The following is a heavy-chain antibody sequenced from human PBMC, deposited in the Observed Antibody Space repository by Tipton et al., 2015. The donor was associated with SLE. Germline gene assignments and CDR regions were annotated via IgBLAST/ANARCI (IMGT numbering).Heavy chain of an antibody. V-gene: IGHV3-7*01. CDR2: IKQDGSSK. CDR3: VRAFPYDYANN. J-gene: IGHJ4*02. CDR1: GFTFNRYA. D-gene: IGHD4-17*01. Sequence: SLRLSCSASGFTFNRYAMHWVRQAPGKGLEWVANIKQDGSSKAYVDSVKGRFTISRDNAKNSLFLQVNSLRADDTAVYYCVRAFPYDYANNWGRGTLVTVSS.